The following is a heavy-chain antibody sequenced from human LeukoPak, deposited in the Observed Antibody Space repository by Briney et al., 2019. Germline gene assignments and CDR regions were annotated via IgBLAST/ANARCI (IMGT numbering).Heavy chain of an antibody. Sequence: GGSLRLSCAAFGFTVRSDDMNWVRQAPGKGLEWVSILDSDGSPSYADSVKGRFTISRDNSKNTLYLQMNSLRAEDTAVYYCARVKGGYSYGPVDYWGQGTLVTVSS. D-gene: IGHD5-18*01. CDR2: LDSDGSP. J-gene: IGHJ4*02. CDR3: ARVKGGYSYGPVDY. V-gene: IGHV3-53*01. CDR1: GFTVRSDD.